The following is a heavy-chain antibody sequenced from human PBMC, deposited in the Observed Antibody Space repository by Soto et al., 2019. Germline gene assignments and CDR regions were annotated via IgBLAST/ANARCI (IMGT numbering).Heavy chain of an antibody. Sequence: SETLSLTCTVSGGSISSNNWWSWVRQPPGKGLEWIGEIYHRGNTNYNPSLKSRVTMSVVKSKNQFSLSLTSVTAADTAVYYCARDQGSHPGDWGQGTLVTVSS. CDR1: GGSISSNNW. J-gene: IGHJ4*02. CDR2: IYHRGNT. D-gene: IGHD6-13*01. V-gene: IGHV4-4*02. CDR3: ARDQGSHPGD.